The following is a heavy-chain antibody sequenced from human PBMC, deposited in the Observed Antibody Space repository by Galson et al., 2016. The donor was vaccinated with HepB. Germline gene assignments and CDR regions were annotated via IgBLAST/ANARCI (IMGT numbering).Heavy chain of an antibody. CDR3: ARVALDYGETYYYYGMDV. V-gene: IGHV1-18*04. CDR2: IRGYNGNT. D-gene: IGHD4-17*01. CDR1: GYTFASYG. Sequence: SCKASGYTFASYGISWVRQAPGQGLEWMGWIRGYNGNTNYAQKLQGRVTMTTDTSTSTAYMELRSLRSDDTAVYYCARVALDYGETYYYYGMDVWGQGTTVTVSS. J-gene: IGHJ6*02.